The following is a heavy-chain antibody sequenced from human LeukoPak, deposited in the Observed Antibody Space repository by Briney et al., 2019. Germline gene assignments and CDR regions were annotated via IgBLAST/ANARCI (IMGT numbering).Heavy chain of an antibody. Sequence: ASVKVSCKASGYTFTGYYMHWVRQAPGQGLEWMGWINPNSGGTNYAQKFQGRVTMTRDTSISTAYMELSRLRSDDTAVYYCARSNSDYIEPSFDYWGQGTLVTVSS. J-gene: IGHJ4*02. V-gene: IGHV1-2*02. CDR3: ARSNSDYIEPSFDY. D-gene: IGHD4-11*01. CDR1: GYTFTGYY. CDR2: INPNSGGT.